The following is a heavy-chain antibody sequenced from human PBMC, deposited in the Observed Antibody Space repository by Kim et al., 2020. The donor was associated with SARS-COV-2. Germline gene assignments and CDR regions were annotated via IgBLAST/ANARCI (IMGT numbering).Heavy chain of an antibody. Sequence: PSHKSRVTKSVDTSKNQVSLKLSSVTAADTAVYYCARTRITMIVVVTHFDYWGQGTLVTVSS. J-gene: IGHJ4*02. CDR3: ARTRITMIVVVTHFDY. V-gene: IGHV4-31*02. D-gene: IGHD3-22*01.